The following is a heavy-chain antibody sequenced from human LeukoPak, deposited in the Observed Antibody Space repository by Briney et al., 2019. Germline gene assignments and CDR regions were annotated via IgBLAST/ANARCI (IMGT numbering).Heavy chain of an antibody. Sequence: ASVKVSCKASGYTFTDYYIHWVRQAPGQGLEWMGWINPNSGSTNYAQNLQGRVSMTRDTSISTAHMELSRLRSDDTAVYYCARDYVDNFDSYGYIALDQWGQGPLVIVSS. V-gene: IGHV1-2*02. CDR3: ARDYVDNFDSYGYIALDQ. CDR2: INPNSGST. CDR1: GYTFTDYY. J-gene: IGHJ4*02. D-gene: IGHD3-22*01.